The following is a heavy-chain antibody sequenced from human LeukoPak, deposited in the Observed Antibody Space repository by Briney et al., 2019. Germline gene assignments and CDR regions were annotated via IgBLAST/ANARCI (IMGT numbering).Heavy chain of an antibody. Sequence: SETLSLTCAVYGASFSDYYWSWIRQPPGKGLEWIGEINRSGSTNDNPFLKSRVNISIDTSKNQFSLKMTSVTAADTAVYYCARGDLRGWGQGTLVTVSS. V-gene: IGHV4-34*01. CDR3: ARGDLRG. CDR2: INRSGST. CDR1: GASFSDYY. D-gene: IGHD3-10*01. J-gene: IGHJ4*02.